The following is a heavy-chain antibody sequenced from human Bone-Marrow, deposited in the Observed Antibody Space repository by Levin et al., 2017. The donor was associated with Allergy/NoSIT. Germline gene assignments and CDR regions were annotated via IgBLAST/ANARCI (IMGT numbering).Heavy chain of an antibody. CDR2: FDPGDGET. V-gene: IGHV1-24*01. D-gene: IGHD3-16*01. J-gene: IGHJ4*02. Sequence: RGESLKISCKVSGYTLTKLSVHWVRQAPGKGLEWMGGFDPGDGETIYAQKFQGRVTMTEDTSTDTAYMELNSLRSDDTAIYFCTTDLNADFDSWGQGTLVTVSS. CDR3: TTDLNADFDS. CDR1: GYTLTKLS.